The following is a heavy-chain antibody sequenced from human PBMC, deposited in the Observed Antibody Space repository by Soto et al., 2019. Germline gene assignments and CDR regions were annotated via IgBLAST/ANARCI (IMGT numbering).Heavy chain of an antibody. Sequence: QVQLVQSGAEVRQPASSVKVSCKTSGATFSSYAITWVRQAPGQGLEWMGGIVPTVDTSTYAQKFQGRVTIPAYKFTNTVYMELSSLRSDDTAVYYCVRVVAIPGYPDNWGQGTLVTVSS. CDR1: GATFSSYA. D-gene: IGHD5-12*01. CDR2: IVPTVDTS. V-gene: IGHV1-69*14. CDR3: VRVVAIPGYPDN. J-gene: IGHJ4*02.